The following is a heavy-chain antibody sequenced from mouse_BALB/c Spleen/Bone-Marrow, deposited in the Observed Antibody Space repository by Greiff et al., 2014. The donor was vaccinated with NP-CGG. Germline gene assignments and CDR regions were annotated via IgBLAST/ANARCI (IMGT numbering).Heavy chain of an antibody. D-gene: IGHD2-10*02. V-gene: IGHV5-4*02. Sequence: VQREESGGGLVKPGGSLKISCEASGYTFTDYYIYWLQQTPGKRLEWVATISDGGNYSYYPDSEKGLFTISRDNAKNNLYLQMSSLKSEDTAMYYCARSRMRYGAMDYWGQGTSVTVFS. CDR2: ISDGGNYS. CDR1: GYTFTDYY. J-gene: IGHJ4*01. CDR3: ARSRMRYGAMDY.